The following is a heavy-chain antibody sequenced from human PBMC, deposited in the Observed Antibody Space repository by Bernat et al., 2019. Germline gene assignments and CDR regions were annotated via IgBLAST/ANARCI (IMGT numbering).Heavy chain of an antibody. J-gene: IGHJ4*02. CDR3: ITGDYSRRGGPVVY. CDR2: TKSKTDGGTE. CDR1: GFTFSNAW. V-gene: IGHV3-15*07. Sequence: EVQVVESGGGLVKPGGSLSLSCAASGFTFSNAWMNWVRQAPGKGLEWVGRTKSKTDGGTEDYPAPVKGRFRISRDDSKNTLYLDMNSLKTEDTAMCYCITGDYSRRGGPVVYWGPGTIVTASS. D-gene: IGHD2-15*01.